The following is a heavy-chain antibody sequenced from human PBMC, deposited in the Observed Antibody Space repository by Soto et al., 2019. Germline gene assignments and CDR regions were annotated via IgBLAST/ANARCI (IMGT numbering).Heavy chain of an antibody. CDR1: GGSISSYY. CDR2: IYYSGST. D-gene: IGHD6-13*01. J-gene: IGHJ5*02. V-gene: IGHV4-59*01. CDR3: ARSSRGAAAGFDP. Sequence: QVQLQESGPGLVKPSETLSLTCSVSGGSISSYYWSWIRQPPGKGLEWIGYIYYSGSTNYNPSLKRRVXXDXAXLKNHYSLNLSSVTPADTAVYYCARSSRGAAAGFDPWGQGTLVTVSS.